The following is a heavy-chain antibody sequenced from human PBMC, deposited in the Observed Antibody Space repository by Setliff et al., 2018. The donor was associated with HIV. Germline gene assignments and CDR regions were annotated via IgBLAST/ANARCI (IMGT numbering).Heavy chain of an antibody. CDR1: GGSFSDYY. D-gene: IGHD6-19*01. V-gene: IGHV4-4*07. CDR2: IYISGST. Sequence: SETLSLTCEVYGGSFSDYYYTWIRQPAGKGLEWIGHIYISGSTNYNPSFNSRVTMSVDTSKNQFSLRLTSVTAADTAMYHCARDRSSGWSKDWFDTWGQGILVTVSS. CDR3: ARDRSSGWSKDWFDT. J-gene: IGHJ5*02.